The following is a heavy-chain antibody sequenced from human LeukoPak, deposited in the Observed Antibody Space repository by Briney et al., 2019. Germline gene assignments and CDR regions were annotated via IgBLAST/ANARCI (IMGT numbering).Heavy chain of an antibody. V-gene: IGHV3-23*01. J-gene: IGHJ4*02. CDR3: AKGGSGDYGFDY. D-gene: IGHD4-17*01. CDR1: GFTFSSYA. CDR2: ISGSGGST. Sequence: GGSLRLSCAASGFTFSSYAMGWVRRAPGRGLEGVSAISGSGGSTYYADSVKGRFTISRDNSKNTLYLQMNSLRAEDTAVYYCAKGGSGDYGFDYWGQGTLVTVSS.